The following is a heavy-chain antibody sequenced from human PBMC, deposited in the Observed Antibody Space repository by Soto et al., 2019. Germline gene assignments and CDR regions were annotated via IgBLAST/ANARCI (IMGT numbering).Heavy chain of an antibody. V-gene: IGHV1-69*01. J-gene: IGHJ6*02. Sequence: QVQLVQSGAEVKKPGSSVKVSCKASGGTFSSYAISWVRQAPGQGLEWMGGIIPIFGTANYAQKFQGRVTITADESTSTAYMELSSLRSEDTAVYYCARGGELPPYYYYYGMDVWCQGTKVTVSS. CDR3: ARGGELPPYYYYYGMDV. CDR1: GGTFSSYA. D-gene: IGHD3-10*01. CDR2: IIPIFGTA.